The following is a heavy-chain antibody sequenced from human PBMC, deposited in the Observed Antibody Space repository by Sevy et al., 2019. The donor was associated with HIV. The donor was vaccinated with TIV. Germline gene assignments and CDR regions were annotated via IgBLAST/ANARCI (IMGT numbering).Heavy chain of an antibody. V-gene: IGHV3-30-3*01. CDR1: GFTFNTYA. CDR2: ISYDGGNK. Sequence: GGSLRLSCAASGFTFNTYAMHWVRQAPGKGLDWLTFISYDGGNKYYADSVKGRFTISGDNSKRMVYLQMNSLRAEDTALYYCASAPHGGSDVIIPPDYWGQGTLVTVSS. J-gene: IGHJ4*02. D-gene: IGHD3-10*01. CDR3: ASAPHGGSDVIIPPDY.